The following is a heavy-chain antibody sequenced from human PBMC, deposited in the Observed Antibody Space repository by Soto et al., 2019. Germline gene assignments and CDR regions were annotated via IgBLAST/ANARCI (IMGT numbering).Heavy chain of an antibody. J-gene: IGHJ4*02. D-gene: IGHD6-6*01. CDR3: ASHLAARGPSYFDY. Sequence: QLQLQESGPGLVKPSETLSLTCTVSGGSISSSSYYWGWIRQPPGKGLEWIGSIYYSGSTYYNPSLKGRVSISVDTSKIQLSLNLSSVTAADTAVYYCASHLAARGPSYFDYWGQGTLVTVSS. V-gene: IGHV4-39*01. CDR2: IYYSGST. CDR1: GGSISSSSYY.